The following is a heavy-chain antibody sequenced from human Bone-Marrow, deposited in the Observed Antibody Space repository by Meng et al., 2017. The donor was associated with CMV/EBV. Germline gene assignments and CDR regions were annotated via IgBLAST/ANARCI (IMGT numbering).Heavy chain of an antibody. Sequence: GASLKISCAASGFTFDDYGMSWVRQAPGKGLEWVSGINWNGGSTGYADSVKGRFTISRDNAKNSLYLQMNSLRAEDTALYYCARDALGYYYDSSGYPGYWGQGTLVTVSS. D-gene: IGHD3-22*01. V-gene: IGHV3-20*04. CDR3: ARDALGYYYDSSGYPGY. CDR1: GFTFDDYG. J-gene: IGHJ4*02. CDR2: INWNGGST.